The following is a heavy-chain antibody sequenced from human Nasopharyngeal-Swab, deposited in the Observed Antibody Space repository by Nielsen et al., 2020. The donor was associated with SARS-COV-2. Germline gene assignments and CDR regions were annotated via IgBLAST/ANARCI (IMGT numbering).Heavy chain of an antibody. D-gene: IGHD2-21*02. CDR3: ARAGDLTAYYSYYMDV. V-gene: IGHV4-34*01. CDR1: GGSLRGYY. CDR2: VNHSGST. J-gene: IGHJ6*03. Sequence: GSLRLSCAVYGGSLRGYYGRWNRQAPGKGLEWIGEVNHSGSTHYNPSLKSRVTISVDTSNNQFSLKLSSVTAADTALYYCARAGDLTAYYSYYMDVWGNGTTVTVSS.